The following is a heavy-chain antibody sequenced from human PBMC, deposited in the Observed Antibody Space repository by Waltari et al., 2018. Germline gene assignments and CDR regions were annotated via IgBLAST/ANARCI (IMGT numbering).Heavy chain of an antibody. J-gene: IGHJ4*02. V-gene: IGHV3-15*07. CDR2: NKTRTDGETT. CDR3: ATGTMTLVTPFF. D-gene: IGHD4-17*01. CDR1: GFTFTNAW. Sequence: EVQLVESGGGLVKPGGSLRLSCAASGFTFTNAWMNWVRQAPGRGLELVGRNKTRTDGETTDYAASVKDRFTISRDDSKNTVYLQLTGLKTEDTAVYYCATGTMTLVTPFFWGQGTLVTVSS.